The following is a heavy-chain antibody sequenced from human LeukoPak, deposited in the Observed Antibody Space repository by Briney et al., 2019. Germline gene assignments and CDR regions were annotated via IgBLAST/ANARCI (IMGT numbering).Heavy chain of an antibody. Sequence: PSETLSLICAVYGGSFSGYYWSWIRQPPGKGLEWIGRINHSGSTNYNPSLKSRVTISVDTSKNQFSLKLSSVTAADTALYYCASARIPHKLLNLWGQGTLVTVSS. CDR2: INHSGST. CDR1: GGSFSGYY. V-gene: IGHV4-34*01. J-gene: IGHJ5*02. CDR3: ASARIPHKLLNL.